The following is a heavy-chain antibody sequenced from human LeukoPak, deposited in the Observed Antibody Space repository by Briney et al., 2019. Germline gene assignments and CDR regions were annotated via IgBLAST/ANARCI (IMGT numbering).Heavy chain of an antibody. J-gene: IGHJ4*02. D-gene: IGHD5-24*01. CDR3: ARDQGGGRNGYNLADY. CDR1: GYTLTELS. CDR2: FDPEDGET. Sequence: ASVKVSCKVSGYTLTELSMHWVRQAPGKGLEWMGGFDPEDGETIYAQKFQGRVTMTEDTSTDTAYMELSSLRSEDTAVYYCARDQGGGRNGYNLADYWGRGTLITVSS. V-gene: IGHV1-24*01.